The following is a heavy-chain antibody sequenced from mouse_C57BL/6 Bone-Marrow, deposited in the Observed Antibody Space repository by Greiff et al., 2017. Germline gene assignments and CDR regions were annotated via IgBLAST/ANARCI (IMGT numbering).Heavy chain of an antibody. V-gene: IGHV1-39*01. J-gene: IGHJ4*01. CDR1: GYSFTDYN. CDR2: INPNYGTT. CDR3: ARSRLLPPYAMDY. Sequence: EVQLKQSGPELVKPGASVKISCKASGYSFTDYNMNWVKQSTGKSLEWIGVINPNYGTTSYNQKFKGKATLTVDQSSSTAYMQLNSLTSEDSAVYYCARSRLLPPYAMDYWGQGTSVTVSS. D-gene: IGHD1-1*01.